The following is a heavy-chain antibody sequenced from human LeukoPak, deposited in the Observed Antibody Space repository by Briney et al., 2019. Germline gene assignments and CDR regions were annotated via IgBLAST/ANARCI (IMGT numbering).Heavy chain of an antibody. Sequence: SETLSLTCTVSGGSISSYYWSWIRQPPGKGLEWIGYIYYSGSTNYNPSLKSRVTISVDTSKNQFSLKLSPVTAADTAVYYCAREQYYYDSSGYFNWFDPWGQGTLVTVSS. CDR1: GGSISSYY. D-gene: IGHD3-22*01. CDR3: AREQYYYDSSGYFNWFDP. V-gene: IGHV4-59*01. J-gene: IGHJ5*02. CDR2: IYYSGST.